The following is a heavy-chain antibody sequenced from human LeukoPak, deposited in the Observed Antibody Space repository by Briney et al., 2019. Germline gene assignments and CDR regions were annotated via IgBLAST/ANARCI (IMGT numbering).Heavy chain of an antibody. D-gene: IGHD4-17*01. CDR3: ASTNDFGDYVGA. J-gene: IGHJ5*02. V-gene: IGHV4-30-2*01. CDR2: MYHGGST. CDR1: GRSISSGGFS. Sequence: SETLSLTCAVSGRSISSGGFSWSWIRQPPGKGLEWIGYMYHGGSTYYNPSLESRVTISVDRFKNQFSLKLSSVTDADTAVYYCASTNDFGDYVGAWGQGTLVTVSS.